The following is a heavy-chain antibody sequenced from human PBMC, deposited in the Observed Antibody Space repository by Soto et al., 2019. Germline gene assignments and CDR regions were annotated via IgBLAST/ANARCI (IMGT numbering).Heavy chain of an antibody. CDR3: AKGGWYTSSSRSDC. Sequence: QVQLVESGGGVVQPGTSLRLSCSASGFTLSGVDMHWVRQAPGKGLEWVAVMSYDGRNQYCADSVKGRFTVSRDSSKSTLYLQMNSLRTEDAAVYYCAKGGWYTSSSRSDCWGQGTLVTVSS. J-gene: IGHJ4*02. V-gene: IGHV3-30*18. CDR2: MSYDGRNQ. D-gene: IGHD6-6*01. CDR1: GFTLSGVD.